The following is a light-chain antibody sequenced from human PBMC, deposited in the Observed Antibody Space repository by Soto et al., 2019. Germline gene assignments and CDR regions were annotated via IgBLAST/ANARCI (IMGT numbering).Light chain of an antibody. CDR2: DVS. CDR1: QSVSTY. CDR3: QHRSSWPLT. J-gene: IGKJ5*01. Sequence: EIVLTQSPATLSLSPGEGATLSCRASQSVSTYLAWYQQRPGQPPRLLIYDVSRRATGIPARFSGSGSGTDFTLTISSLEPDDFAVYYCQHRSSWPLTFGQGTRLDIK. V-gene: IGKV3-11*01.